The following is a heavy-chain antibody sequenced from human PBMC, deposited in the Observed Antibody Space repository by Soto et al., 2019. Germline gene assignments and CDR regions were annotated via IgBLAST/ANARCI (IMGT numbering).Heavy chain of an antibody. D-gene: IGHD3-3*01. CDR2: IYWDDDK. Sequence: QITLKESGPTLVKPRQTLTLTCTFSGFSLSTSGVGVGWIRQRPGKALEWLALIYWDDDKRYSPSLKSRLTITKDTSKNQVVLTMTNMDPVDTATYYCAYRGTITIFGVVIGDNWFDPWGQGTLVTVSS. CDR1: GFSLSTSGVG. CDR3: AYRGTITIFGVVIGDNWFDP. V-gene: IGHV2-5*02. J-gene: IGHJ5*02.